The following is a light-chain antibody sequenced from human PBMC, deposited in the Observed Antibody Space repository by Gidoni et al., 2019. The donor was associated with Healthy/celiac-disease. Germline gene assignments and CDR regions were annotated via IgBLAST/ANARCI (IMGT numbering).Light chain of an antibody. J-gene: IGKJ3*01. V-gene: IGKV3-11*01. Sequence: ELVLPQSPATLSLSPGERATLSCRASQSVSSYLAWYQQKPGQAPRLLIYDASNRATGIPARFSGSGSGTDFTLTISSLEPEDFAVYYCQQRSNWPLLFTFGPGTKVDIK. CDR3: QQRSNWPLLFT. CDR1: QSVSSY. CDR2: DAS.